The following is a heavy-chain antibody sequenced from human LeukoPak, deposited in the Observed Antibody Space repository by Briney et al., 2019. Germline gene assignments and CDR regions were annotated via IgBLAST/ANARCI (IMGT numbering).Heavy chain of an antibody. J-gene: IGHJ4*02. CDR2: ISAYNGNT. CDR3: ARDHRRIAAAGSGY. D-gene: IGHD6-13*01. Sequence: GASVKVSCKASGYTFTSYGISWVRQAPGQGLEWMGWISAYNGNTNYAQKLQGRVTMTTDTSTSTGYMELRSLRSDDTAVYYCARDHRRIAAAGSGYWGQGTLVTVSS. CDR1: GYTFTSYG. V-gene: IGHV1-18*01.